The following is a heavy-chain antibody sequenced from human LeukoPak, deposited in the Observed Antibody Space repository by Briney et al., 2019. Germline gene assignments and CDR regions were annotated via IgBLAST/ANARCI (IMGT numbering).Heavy chain of an antibody. CDR1: GGSISSYY. CDR3: ARDLTPAAGVDS. D-gene: IGHD6-13*01. V-gene: IGHV4-4*07. Sequence: SETLSLTCTASGGSISSYYWSWIRQPAGKGLEWIGRLYTSGTTNYNPSLKSRVAMSVDMSKNQVSLKLNSVTAADTAIYYCARDLTPAAGVDSWGRGTLVTVSS. J-gene: IGHJ4*02. CDR2: LYTSGTT.